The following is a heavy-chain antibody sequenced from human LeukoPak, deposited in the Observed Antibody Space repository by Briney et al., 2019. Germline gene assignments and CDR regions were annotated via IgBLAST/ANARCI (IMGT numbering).Heavy chain of an antibody. CDR3: ASGAYSSSSANWFDP. V-gene: IGHV1-2*02. CDR2: INPNSGGT. Sequence: ASVKVACKASGYSFTDYYIHWVRQAPGQGLEWMGWINPNSGGTNYAQKFQGRVTMTRDTSISTAYMELSRLRSDDTAVYYCASGAYSSSSANWFDPWGQGTLVTVSS. CDR1: GYSFTDYY. J-gene: IGHJ5*02. D-gene: IGHD6-13*01.